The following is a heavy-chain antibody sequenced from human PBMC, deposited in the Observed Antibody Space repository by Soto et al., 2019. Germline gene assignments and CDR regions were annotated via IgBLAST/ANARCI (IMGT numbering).Heavy chain of an antibody. CDR1: GGSFKDNH. CDR3: APSQKGYTWNYFDH. CDR2: VFYTGST. V-gene: IGHV4-59*04. J-gene: IGHJ4*01. D-gene: IGHD1-20*01. Sequence: EPLSNAFNVSGGSFKDNHWSWIRQSPGKGPELIGSVFYTGSTSSNPSLESRVSVSVDTSTKHFSLKVSGVSAADTAVYYCAPSQKGYTWNYFDHWAHGALVTVSS.